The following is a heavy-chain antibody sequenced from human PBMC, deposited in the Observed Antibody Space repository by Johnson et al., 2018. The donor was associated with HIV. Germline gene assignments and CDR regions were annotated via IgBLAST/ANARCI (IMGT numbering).Heavy chain of an antibody. Sequence: VQLVESGGGLVQPGGSLRLSCAASGITVSSNYMSWVRQAPGKGLEWVSSIYSGGNTYHADSVMGRFTISRDKSENTVYLQMNRLRAEDTAVYFCARAYSDISGYYPHAFHVWGQGTVVIVSS. CDR3: ARAYSDISGYYPHAFHV. CDR1: GITVSSNY. V-gene: IGHV3-66*01. CDR2: IYSGGNT. J-gene: IGHJ3*01. D-gene: IGHD3-22*01.